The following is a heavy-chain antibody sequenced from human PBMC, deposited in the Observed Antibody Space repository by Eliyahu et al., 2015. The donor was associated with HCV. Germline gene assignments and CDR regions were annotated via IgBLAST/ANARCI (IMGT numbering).Heavy chain of an antibody. CDR1: GFTFNNYA. J-gene: IGHJ4*02. D-gene: IGHD1-1*01. CDR2: IXGHSEYS. CDR3: AKEEGATGDEF. V-gene: IGHV3-23*01. Sequence: EMQLLESGGGLVQPGGXXRLXXTASGFTFNNYAIXWVXQAXGRGLEWVSTIXGHSEYSYYRDSVRGRFTISRDNSKNTLFLQLNNLRAEDTAIYHCAKEEGATGDEFWGKGTPVTVSS.